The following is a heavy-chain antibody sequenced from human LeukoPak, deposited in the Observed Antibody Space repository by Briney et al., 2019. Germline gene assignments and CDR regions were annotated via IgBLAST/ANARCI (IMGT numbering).Heavy chain of an antibody. D-gene: IGHD3-10*01. J-gene: IGHJ4*02. CDR2: IYYSGST. CDR3: ASRSTMVRGVISY. V-gene: IGHV4-59*08. Sequence: SETLSLTCTVSGGSISSYYWSWIRQPPGKGLEWIGYIYYSGSTNYNPSLKSRVTISVDTSKNQFSLKLSSVTAADTAVYYCASRSTMVRGVISYWGQGTLVTVSS. CDR1: GGSISSYY.